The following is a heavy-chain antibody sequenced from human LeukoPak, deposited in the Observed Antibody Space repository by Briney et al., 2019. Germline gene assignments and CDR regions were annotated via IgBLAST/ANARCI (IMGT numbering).Heavy chain of an antibody. CDR2: ISNNGGYT. CDR3: AKQLGYCSDGSCYFPY. D-gene: IGHD2-15*01. Sequence: GGSLRLSCAASGFTFSSSAMSWVRQAPGKGLEWVSAISNNGGYTYYADSVQGRFTISRDNSESTLCLQMNSLRAEDAAVYYCAKQLGYCSDGSCYFPYWGQGTLVTVSS. CDR1: GFTFSSSA. V-gene: IGHV3-23*01. J-gene: IGHJ4*02.